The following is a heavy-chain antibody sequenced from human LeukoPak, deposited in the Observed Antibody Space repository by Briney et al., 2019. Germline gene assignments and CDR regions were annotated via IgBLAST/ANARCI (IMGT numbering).Heavy chain of an antibody. CDR1: GGSFSGYY. J-gene: IGHJ4*02. CDR3: ARGPLDTAVATYYFDY. Sequence: SETLSPTCAVYGGSFSGYYWSWIRQPPGKGLEWIGELNRSGSTNYNPSLKSRVTISVDTSKDQFSLKLSSVTAADTAVYYCARGPLDTAVATYYFDYWAQGTLVTVSS. CDR2: LNRSGST. D-gene: IGHD5-18*01. V-gene: IGHV4-34*01.